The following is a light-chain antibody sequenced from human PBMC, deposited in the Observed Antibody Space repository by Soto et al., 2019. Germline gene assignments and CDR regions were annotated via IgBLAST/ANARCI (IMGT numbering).Light chain of an antibody. CDR1: QSINSRY. CDR3: QQFGSSPGFT. Sequence: EIVLTQSPGTLSLSPGERATLSCRASQSINSRYLAWYQQKPGQAPRLLINGASSRATGIPDRFSGSGSGTDFTLTISRLEPEDFAVYYCQQFGSSPGFTFGPGTIVDIK. CDR2: GAS. J-gene: IGKJ3*01. V-gene: IGKV3-20*01.